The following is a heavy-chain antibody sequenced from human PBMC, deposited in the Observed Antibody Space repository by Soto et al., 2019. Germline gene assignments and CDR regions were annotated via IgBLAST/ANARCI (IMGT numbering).Heavy chain of an antibody. CDR3: ARYRREAVAGYTLDN. D-gene: IGHD6-13*01. V-gene: IGHV4-59*01. J-gene: IGHJ4*02. CDR2: VYNSGST. Sequence: SETLSLTCTVSVGSISSNYWTWIRQPPGKGLEWIGYVYNSGSTNYNPSLKSRVTISEDTSKSQFSLKVNSMTAADTAVYYCARYRREAVAGYTLDNWGQGILVTVSS. CDR1: VGSISSNY.